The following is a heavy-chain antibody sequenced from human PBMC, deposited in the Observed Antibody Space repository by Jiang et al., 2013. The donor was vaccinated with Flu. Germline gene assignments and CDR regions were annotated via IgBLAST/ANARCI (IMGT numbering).Heavy chain of an antibody. CDR1: GASVSTYY. Sequence: GLVKPSETLSLTCTVSGASVSTYYWSWIRQPPGKGLQWIGYIYSGSSDYSPSLKSRVTMSLDTSKNQASLRLTSVTAADTAVYYCARGWELPDYWGRGTLVTVSS. J-gene: IGHJ4*02. CDR2: IYSGSS. V-gene: IGHV4-59*02. D-gene: IGHD1-26*01. CDR3: ARGWELPDY.